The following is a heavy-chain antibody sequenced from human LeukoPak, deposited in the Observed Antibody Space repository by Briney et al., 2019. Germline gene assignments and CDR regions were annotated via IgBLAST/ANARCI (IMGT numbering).Heavy chain of an antibody. J-gene: IGHJ4*02. D-gene: IGHD1-26*01. Sequence: PGGSLRLSCAACEFTLRSYSMHWVRQAPGKGLEWVSYISTSSTYVYYADLVRGRFSISRDNAKNSLYLHMNSLKADDTAVYYCARDASGSSIGLIDFWGQGTLVTVSS. CDR2: ISTSSTYV. CDR3: ARDASGSSIGLIDF. CDR1: EFTLRSYS. V-gene: IGHV3-21*01.